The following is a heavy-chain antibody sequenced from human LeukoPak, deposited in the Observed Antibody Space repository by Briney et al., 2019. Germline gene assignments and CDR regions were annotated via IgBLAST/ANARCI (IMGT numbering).Heavy chain of an antibody. Sequence: GGSLRLSCAASGFTFSSYAMHWVRQAPGKGLEWVAVISYDGSNKYYADSAKGRFTISRDNSKNTLYLQMNSLRAEDTAVYYCARDRRRYSSGWTVDYWGQGTLVTVSS. CDR3: ARDRRRYSSGWTVDY. CDR1: GFTFSSYA. V-gene: IGHV3-30*04. CDR2: ISYDGSNK. D-gene: IGHD6-19*01. J-gene: IGHJ4*02.